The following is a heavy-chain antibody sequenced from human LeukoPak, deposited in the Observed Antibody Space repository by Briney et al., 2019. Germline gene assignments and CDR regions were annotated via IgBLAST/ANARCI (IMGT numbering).Heavy chain of an antibody. Sequence: SQTLSLTRTVSGGSISSGDYYWSWIRQPPGKGLEWIGYIYYSGSTYYNPSLKSRVTISVDTSKNQFSLKLSSVTAADTAVYYCARDPYYYDSSGWDWGQGTLVTVSS. CDR1: GGSISSGDYY. CDR3: ARDPYYYDSSGWD. D-gene: IGHD3-22*01. J-gene: IGHJ4*02. V-gene: IGHV4-30-4*01. CDR2: IYYSGST.